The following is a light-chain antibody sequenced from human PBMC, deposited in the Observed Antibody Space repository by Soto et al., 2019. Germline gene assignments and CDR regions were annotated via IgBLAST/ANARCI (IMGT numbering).Light chain of an antibody. CDR2: DVS. Sequence: QSALTQPRSVSGSPGQSITISCTGTSSDVGGYNYVSWYRQHPGKAPKLMIYDVSKRLSGVPDRFSGSKSGNTASLTISGLQAEDEADYYCCSYAGSYTHYVFGTGTKLTVL. CDR3: CSYAGSYTHYV. J-gene: IGLJ1*01. V-gene: IGLV2-11*01. CDR1: SSDVGGYNY.